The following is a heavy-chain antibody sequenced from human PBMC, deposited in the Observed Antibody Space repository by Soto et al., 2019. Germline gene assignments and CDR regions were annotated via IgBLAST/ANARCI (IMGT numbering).Heavy chain of an antibody. Sequence: GGSLRLSCAASGFTFSDYYMSWIRQAPGKGLEWVSFISSRASTIYYADSVKGRFTISRDNAKNSLYLQMNSLRADDTAVYYCAKSRYSDSSGDFYDYWGQGTLVTVSS. CDR1: GFTFSDYY. D-gene: IGHD3-22*01. V-gene: IGHV3-11*01. CDR3: AKSRYSDSSGDFYDY. CDR2: ISSRASTI. J-gene: IGHJ4*02.